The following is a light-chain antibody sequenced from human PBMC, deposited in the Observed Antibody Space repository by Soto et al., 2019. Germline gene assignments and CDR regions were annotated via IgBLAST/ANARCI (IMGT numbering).Light chain of an antibody. CDR3: QQDNQWPPWT. Sequence: EIVMTQSPATLSVSPGEGATLSCRASQSVSSNLAWYQQKSGQAPRLLIYGASIRATGIPVRFSGSGSGTEFTLSISSLQSEDFAVYYCQQDNQWPPWTFGQGTKVEVK. J-gene: IGKJ1*01. CDR2: GAS. CDR1: QSVSSN. V-gene: IGKV3D-15*01.